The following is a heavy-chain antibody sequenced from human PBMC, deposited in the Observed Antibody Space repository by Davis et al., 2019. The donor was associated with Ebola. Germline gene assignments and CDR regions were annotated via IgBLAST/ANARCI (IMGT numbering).Heavy chain of an antibody. CDR1: GFTFSSYG. V-gene: IGHV4-34*01. CDR3: ARIWFGAIPAAY. CDR2: INHHGIT. J-gene: IGHJ4*02. Sequence: GSLRLSCAASGFTFSSYGMHWIRQPPGQGLEWMGEINHHGITSYNPSLKSRVSMSVDTSKNQFSLKLSSVTAADTAVYYCARIWFGAIPAAYWGQGTLVTVSS. D-gene: IGHD3-10*01.